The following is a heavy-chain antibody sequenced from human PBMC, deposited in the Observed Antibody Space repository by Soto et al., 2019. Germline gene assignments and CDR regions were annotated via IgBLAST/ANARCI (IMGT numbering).Heavy chain of an antibody. CDR2: INPNSGGT. J-gene: IGHJ4*02. CDR1: GYTFTGYY. CDR3: ARGSAGHYDSGTLLD. V-gene: IGHV1-2*02. D-gene: IGHD3-10*01. Sequence: QVQLVQSGAEVKKPGASVKVSCKASGYTFTGYYIHWVRQAPGQGLEWMGWINPNSGGTNFAQKFQGRVTMTRDTSISTAYMELSRLRSDDTAVYYCARGSAGHYDSGTLLDWGQGTLVTVSS.